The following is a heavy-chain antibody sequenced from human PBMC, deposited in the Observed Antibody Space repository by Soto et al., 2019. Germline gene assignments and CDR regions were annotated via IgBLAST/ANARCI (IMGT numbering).Heavy chain of an antibody. J-gene: IGHJ4*02. Sequence: SETLSLTCTVSGGSISRGGYYWNWIRQPPGKGLEWIGYIYYSGSTYYNPSLKSRVTISVDTSKNQFSLKLSSVTAADTAVYYCAREWYYDILTGYYKRGYFDYWGQGTLVTVSS. D-gene: IGHD3-9*01. CDR1: GGSISRGGYY. CDR3: AREWYYDILTGYYKRGYFDY. CDR2: IYYSGST. V-gene: IGHV4-30-4*08.